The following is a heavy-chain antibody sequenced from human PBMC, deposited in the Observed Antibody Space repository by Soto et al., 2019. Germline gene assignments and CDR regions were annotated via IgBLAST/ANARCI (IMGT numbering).Heavy chain of an antibody. CDR3: ARGARYSGSCVDY. Sequence: PSETLSLTCAVYGGSFSGYYWSWIRQPPGKGLEWIGEINHSGSTNYNPSLKSRVTISVDTSKNQFSLKLSSVTAADTAVYYCARGARYSGSCVDYWGQGTLVTVSS. CDR2: INHSGST. J-gene: IGHJ4*02. CDR1: GGSFSGYY. D-gene: IGHD1-26*01. V-gene: IGHV4-34*01.